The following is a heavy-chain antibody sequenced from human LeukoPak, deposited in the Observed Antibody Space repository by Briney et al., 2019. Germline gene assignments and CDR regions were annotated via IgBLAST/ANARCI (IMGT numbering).Heavy chain of an antibody. CDR1: GGSINSNIYS. CDR3: ATRLGYWSGGTCYFDY. J-gene: IGHJ4*02. Sequence: SETLSLTCIVSGGSINSNIYSWGWIRQPPGKGLEWIGSMYYSGSTHYNPSLKSRVTISEDTSKNQFSLKLSSVTAADTAVYYCATRLGYWSGGTCYFDYWGQGTLVTVSS. CDR2: MYYSGST. D-gene: IGHD2-15*01. V-gene: IGHV4-39*01.